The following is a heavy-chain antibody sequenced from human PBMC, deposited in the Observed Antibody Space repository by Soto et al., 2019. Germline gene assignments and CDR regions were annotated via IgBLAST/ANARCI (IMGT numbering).Heavy chain of an antibody. CDR3: ARRYGGTFDY. V-gene: IGHV4-59*08. D-gene: IGHD2-15*01. J-gene: IGHJ4*02. CDR1: GGSISSYY. Sequence: QMQLQESGPGLVKPSETLSLTCTVSGGSISSYYWSWIRQPPGKGLEWIGYIYYSGSTNYNPSLKSRVTISVDTSMNQFSLKLRSVTAADTAVYYCARRYGGTFDYWGQGTLVTVSS. CDR2: IYYSGST.